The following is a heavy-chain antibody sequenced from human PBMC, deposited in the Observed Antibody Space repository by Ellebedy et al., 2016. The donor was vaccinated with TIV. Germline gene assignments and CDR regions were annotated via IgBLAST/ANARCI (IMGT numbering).Heavy chain of an antibody. D-gene: IGHD3-3*01. CDR1: GFTFSSYA. V-gene: IGHV3-23*01. J-gene: IGHJ3*02. Sequence: GESLKISXAASGFTFSSYAMSWVRQAPGKGLEWVSAISGSGGSTYYADSVKGRFTISRDNSKNTLYLQMNSLRAEDTAVYYCAKALSDFWSGYPTGAFDIWGQGTMVTVSS. CDR2: ISGSGGST. CDR3: AKALSDFWSGYPTGAFDI.